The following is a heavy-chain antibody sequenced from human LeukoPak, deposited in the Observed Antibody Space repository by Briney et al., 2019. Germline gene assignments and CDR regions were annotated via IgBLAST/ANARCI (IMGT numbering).Heavy chain of an antibody. Sequence: GASVKVSCKASGYTFTSYGISWVRQAPGQGLEWMGWITTDNGNTNYAQKFQGRVTMTTDTSTSTAYMELRSLRSDDTAVYYCARVQRARRYMDVWGKGTTVTVSS. V-gene: IGHV1-18*01. J-gene: IGHJ6*03. CDR1: GYTFTSYG. CDR3: ARVQRARRYMDV. CDR2: ITTDNGNT. D-gene: IGHD1-14*01.